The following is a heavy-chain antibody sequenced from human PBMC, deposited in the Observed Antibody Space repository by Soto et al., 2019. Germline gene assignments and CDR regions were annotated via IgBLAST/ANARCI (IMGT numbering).Heavy chain of an antibody. J-gene: IGHJ4*02. CDR1: GYTFTSYA. CDR2: INAGNGNT. Sequence: GASVKVSCKASGYTFTSYAMHWVRQAPGQRLEWMGWINAGNGNTKYSQKFQGRVTITRDTSASTAYMELNSLRVEDTAVYYCATKRGYYDSGGPFDYWGQGTLVTVSS. V-gene: IGHV1-3*01. D-gene: IGHD3-22*01. CDR3: ATKRGYYDSGGPFDY.